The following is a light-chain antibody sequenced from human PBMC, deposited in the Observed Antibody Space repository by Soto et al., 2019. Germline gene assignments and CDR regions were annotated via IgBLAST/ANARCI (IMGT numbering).Light chain of an antibody. V-gene: IGLV2-14*03. Sequence: SVLPQPASVSGSPGQSITISCTGTSSDVGGFNYVSWYQQHPGKAPKLMIYDVTNRPSGVPYRFSGSKSGNTASLTISGLQAEDEADYYCNSYTSSSTYVFGTGTKVTVL. CDR2: DVT. J-gene: IGLJ1*01. CDR3: NSYTSSSTYV. CDR1: SSDVGGFNY.